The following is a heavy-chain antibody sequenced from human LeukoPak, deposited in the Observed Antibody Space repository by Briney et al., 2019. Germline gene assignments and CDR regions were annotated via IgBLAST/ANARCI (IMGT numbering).Heavy chain of an antibody. J-gene: IGHJ3*02. CDR3: ARDWGEDYYGSGNYLRAFDI. Sequence: PGGSLRLSCAASGFMFRSYSMNWVRQAPGKGLEGVSSISSSSSYIFYADSVKGRFTISRDNAKKSLSLQMNSLRAEDTAVHYCARDWGEDYYGSGNYLRAFDIWGQGTMVTVSS. CDR1: GFMFRSYS. D-gene: IGHD3-10*01. CDR2: ISSSSSYI. V-gene: IGHV3-21*01.